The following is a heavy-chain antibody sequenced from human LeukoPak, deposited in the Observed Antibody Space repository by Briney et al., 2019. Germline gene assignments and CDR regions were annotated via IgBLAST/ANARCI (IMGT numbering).Heavy chain of an antibody. J-gene: IGHJ6*03. D-gene: IGHD4-23*01. V-gene: IGHV4-59*11. CDR1: GGSISSHY. Sequence: PSETLSLTCTVSGGSISSHYRSWIRQPPGKGLEWIGYIYYSGSTNYNPSLKSRVTISVDTSKNQFSLKLSSVTAADTAVYYCARVPVGASYYYYYYMDVWGKGTTVTVSS. CDR3: ARVPVGASYYYYYYMDV. CDR2: IYYSGST.